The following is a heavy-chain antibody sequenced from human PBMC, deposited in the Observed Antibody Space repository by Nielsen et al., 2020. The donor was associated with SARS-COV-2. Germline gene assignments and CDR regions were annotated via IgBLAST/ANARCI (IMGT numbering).Heavy chain of an antibody. Sequence: SETLSLTCAVSGGSISSSNYWSWIRQPPGKGLEWIGYIYYSGSTNYNPSLKSRVTISVDTSKNQFSLKLSSVTAADTAVYYCARGARSGHYYFDYWGQGTLVTVSS. D-gene: IGHD2-15*01. V-gene: IGHV4-61*05. CDR2: IYYSGST. J-gene: IGHJ4*02. CDR3: ARGARSGHYYFDY. CDR1: GGSISSSNY.